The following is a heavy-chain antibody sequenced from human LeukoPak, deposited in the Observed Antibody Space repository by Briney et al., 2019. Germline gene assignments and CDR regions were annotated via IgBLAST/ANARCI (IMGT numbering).Heavy chain of an antibody. V-gene: IGHV3-9*01. CDR1: GFTFDDYA. J-gene: IGHJ4*02. CDR2: ISWNSGSI. CDR3: AKDPTIFGVATTAYYFDY. Sequence: GRSLRLSCAASGFTFDDYAMHWVRQAPGNGLEWVSGISWNSGSIGYADSVKGRFTISRDNAKNSLYLQMNSLRAEDTALYYCAKDPTIFGVATTAYYFDYWGQGTLVTVSS. D-gene: IGHD3-3*01.